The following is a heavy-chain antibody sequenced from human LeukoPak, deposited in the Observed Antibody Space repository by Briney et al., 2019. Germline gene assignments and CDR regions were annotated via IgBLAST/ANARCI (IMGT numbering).Heavy chain of an antibody. CDR1: GFIFSNYE. V-gene: IGHV3-48*03. CDR2: ISSGGTTI. D-gene: IGHD5-18*01. Sequence: GGSLRLSCAASGFIFSNYEMNWVGQAPGKGLEWVSYISSGGTTIYYADSVKGRFTISRDNAKNSLYLQMNSLRAEDTAVYYCARDRGYSYYWGQGTLVTVSS. J-gene: IGHJ4*02. CDR3: ARDRGYSYY.